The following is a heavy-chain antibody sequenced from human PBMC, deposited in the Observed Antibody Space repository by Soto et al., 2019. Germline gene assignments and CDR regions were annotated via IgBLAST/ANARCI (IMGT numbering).Heavy chain of an antibody. V-gene: IGHV3-48*03. D-gene: IGHD2-21*01. J-gene: IGHJ4*02. CDR1: GFSISDDE. CDR3: ARIPSGQQVMPLYCDL. CDR2: ISGSGSTV. Sequence: DVQLVEAGGALAQPGGSLSLACAASGFSISDDELNWVRQAPGKGLEWFSYISGSGSTVDYADSVKGRFTISRDNAKNSGFLQINTLRVEDAAIYYCARIPSGQQVMPLYCDLWGQGSLGTVS.